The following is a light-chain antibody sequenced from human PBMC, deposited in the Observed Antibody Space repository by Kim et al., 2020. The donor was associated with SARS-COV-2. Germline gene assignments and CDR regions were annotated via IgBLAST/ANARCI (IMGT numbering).Light chain of an antibody. CDR3: QVWDSTSDHWV. CDR1: NIGSKS. Sequence: APVKAAGITCGGNNIGSKSVHWYQQKPGQAPVLVIYYDGDRPSGIPERFSGSNSGNTATLTISRVEAGDEADYYCQVWDSTSDHWVFGGGTQLTVL. CDR2: YDG. J-gene: IGLJ3*02. V-gene: IGLV3-21*04.